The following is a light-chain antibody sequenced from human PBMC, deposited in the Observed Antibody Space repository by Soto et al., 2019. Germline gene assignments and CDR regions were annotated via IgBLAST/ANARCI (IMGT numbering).Light chain of an antibody. V-gene: IGLV1-47*02. Sequence: QSVLTQPPSASGTPGQRVTISCSGSSSNIGSNYVYWYQQLPGTAPKLLIYSNNQRPSGVPDRFSGSKSGTSASLAISGLRSEDEADYYCAAWDDSLSVYYVFGTGTQLTVL. CDR2: SNN. J-gene: IGLJ1*01. CDR3: AAWDDSLSVYYV. CDR1: SSNIGSNY.